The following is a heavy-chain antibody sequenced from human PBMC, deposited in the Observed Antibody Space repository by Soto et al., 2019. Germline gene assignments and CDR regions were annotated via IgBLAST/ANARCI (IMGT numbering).Heavy chain of an antibody. J-gene: IGHJ5*02. V-gene: IGHV3-30*18. CDR2: ISYDGSNK. Sequence: GGSLRLSCAASGFTFSSYGMHWVRQAPGKGLEWVAVISYDGSNKYYADSVKGRFTISRDNSKNTLYLQMNSLRAEDTAVYYCAKEEGAWGQGTLVTVSS. CDR3: AKEEGA. CDR1: GFTFSSYG.